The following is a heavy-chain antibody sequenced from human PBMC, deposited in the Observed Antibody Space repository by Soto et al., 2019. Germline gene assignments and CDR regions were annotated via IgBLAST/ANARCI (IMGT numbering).Heavy chain of an antibody. J-gene: IGHJ6*02. Sequence: GGSLRLSCAASGFTFSSYAMSWVRQAPGKGLEWVSIISGSGGTTYYADSVKGRFTISRDNSKKTLYLQMNSLRAEDTAVYYCAKDLWERYGMDVWGQGTTVTVSS. CDR1: GFTFSSYA. CDR2: ISGSGGTT. CDR3: AKDLWERYGMDV. V-gene: IGHV3-23*01. D-gene: IGHD1-26*01.